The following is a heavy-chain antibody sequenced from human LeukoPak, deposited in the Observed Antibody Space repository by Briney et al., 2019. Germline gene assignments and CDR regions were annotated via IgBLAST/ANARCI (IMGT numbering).Heavy chain of an antibody. CDR2: IRSKANSYAT. CDR3: TSTSRTTVSFDP. Sequence: GGSLKLSCAASGFTFSGSAMHWVRQASGKGLEWVGRIRSKANSYATAYAASVKGRFTISRDDSKNTAYLQMNSLKTEDTAVYYCTSTSRTTVSFDPWGQGTLVTVSS. V-gene: IGHV3-73*01. D-gene: IGHD4-17*01. J-gene: IGHJ5*02. CDR1: GFTFSGSA.